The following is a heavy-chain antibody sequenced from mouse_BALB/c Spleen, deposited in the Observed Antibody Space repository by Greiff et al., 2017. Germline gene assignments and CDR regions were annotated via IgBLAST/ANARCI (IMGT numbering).Heavy chain of an antibody. V-gene: IGHV5-6-5*01. CDR1: GFTFSSYA. CDR2: ISSGGST. D-gene: IGHD2-4*01. Sequence: DVMLVESGGGLVKPGGSLKLSCAASGFTFSSYAMSWVRQTPEKRLEWVASISSGGSTYYPDSVKGRFTISRDNARNILYLQMSSLRSEDTAMYYCAVYDYDGPYAMDYWGQGTSVTVSS. J-gene: IGHJ4*01. CDR3: AVYDYDGPYAMDY.